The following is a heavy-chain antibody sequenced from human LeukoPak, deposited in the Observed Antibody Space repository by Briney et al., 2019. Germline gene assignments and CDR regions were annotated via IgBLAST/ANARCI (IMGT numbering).Heavy chain of an antibody. CDR1: GGTLSSYT. CDR3: ARVSSGWDPTYYYYMDV. CDR2: INTNTGNP. D-gene: IGHD6-19*01. Sequence: ASVKVSCKASGGTLSSYTITWVRQAPGQGLEWMGWINTNTGNPTYAQGFTGRFVFSLDTSVSTAYLQISSLKAEDTAVYYCARVSSGWDPTYYYYMDVWGKGTTVTVSS. J-gene: IGHJ6*03. V-gene: IGHV7-4-1*02.